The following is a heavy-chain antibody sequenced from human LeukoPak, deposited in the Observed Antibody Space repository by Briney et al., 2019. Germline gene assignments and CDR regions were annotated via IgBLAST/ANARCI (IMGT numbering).Heavy chain of an antibody. CDR3: AREPMVQPQSSSNNAFDY. J-gene: IGHJ4*02. D-gene: IGHD6-6*01. Sequence: ASVKVSCKASGYTFTSYGISWVRQAPGQGLEWMGWISAYNGNTNYAQKLQGRVTMTRDMSTSTVYMELSSLRSEDTAVYYCAREPMVQPQSSSNNAFDYWGQGTLVTVSS. V-gene: IGHV1-18*01. CDR2: ISAYNGNT. CDR1: GYTFTSYG.